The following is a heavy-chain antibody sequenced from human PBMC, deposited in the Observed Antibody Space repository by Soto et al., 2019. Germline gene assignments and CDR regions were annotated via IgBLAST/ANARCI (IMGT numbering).Heavy chain of an antibody. CDR2: IIPIFGTA. CDR1: GGTFSSYA. D-gene: IGHD7-27*01. Sequence: QVQLVQSGAEVKKPGSSVKVSCKASGGTFSSYAISWVRQAPGQGLEWMGGIIPIFGTANYAQKFQGRVTITADDSTSPAYMELSSLRSEETAVYYCARDGELGYNYYYGMDVWGHGTTVTVSS. CDR3: ARDGELGYNYYYGMDV. J-gene: IGHJ6*02. V-gene: IGHV1-69*12.